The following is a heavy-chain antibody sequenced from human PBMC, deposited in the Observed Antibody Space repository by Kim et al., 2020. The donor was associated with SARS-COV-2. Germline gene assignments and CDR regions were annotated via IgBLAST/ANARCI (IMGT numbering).Heavy chain of an antibody. D-gene: IGHD3-10*01. CDR3: ARSGSGNYYNWFDP. CDR2: IYPGDSDT. CDR1: GFSFINFW. V-gene: IGHV5-51*01. Sequence: GESLKISCKGSGFSFINFWIAWVRQVPGKGLEWMGIIYPGDSDTRYSPSFQGQVTISADKSISTAYLQWNSLNASDTSMYYCARSGSGNYYNWFDPWGQGTLVTVST. J-gene: IGHJ5*01.